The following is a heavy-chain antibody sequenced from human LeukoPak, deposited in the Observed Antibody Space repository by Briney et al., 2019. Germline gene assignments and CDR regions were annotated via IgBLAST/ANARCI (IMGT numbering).Heavy chain of an antibody. CDR3: ASYGSGESFDY. J-gene: IGHJ4*02. D-gene: IGHD3-10*01. V-gene: IGHV4-59*01. CDR1: GGSFSGYY. CDR2: IYYSGST. Sequence: SETLSLTCAVYGGSFSGYYWSWIRQPPGKGLEWIGYIYYSGSTNYNPSLKSRVTISVDTSKNQFSLKLSSVTAADTAVYYCASYGSGESFDYWGQGTLVTVSS.